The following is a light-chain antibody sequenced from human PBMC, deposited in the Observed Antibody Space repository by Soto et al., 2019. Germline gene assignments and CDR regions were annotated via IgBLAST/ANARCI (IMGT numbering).Light chain of an antibody. CDR2: AAS. CDR3: HQSYGSPLT. V-gene: IGKV1-39*01. CDR1: QSIGTF. J-gene: IGKJ1*01. Sequence: DIQMAQSPSSLSASLGDTVSITCRASQSIGTFLNWYQQSPGKAPKLLIYAASSLQTGVPSRFSGSGSVTVFTLTIGGLQPEDFATYYCHQSYGSPLTFGQGTKVEV.